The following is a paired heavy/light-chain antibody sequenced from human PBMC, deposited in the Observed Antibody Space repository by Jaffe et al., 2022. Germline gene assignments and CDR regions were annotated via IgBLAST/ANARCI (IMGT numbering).Light chain of an antibody. V-gene: IGLV2-23*02. CDR1: SSDIGSYNF. CDR3: FSYVGPYILM. J-gene: IGLJ3*02. CDR2: EVT. Sequence: QSALTQPASVSGSPGQSITISCTGTSSDIGSYNFVSWYQQYPGKAPKLMIYEVTKRPSGVSNRFSGSKSGNTASLTISGLQAEDEADYYCFSYVGPYILMFGGGTKLTVL.
Heavy chain of an antibody. Sequence: EVQLVESGGGLVQPGGSLRLSCAASGFTFSTYNMNWVRQAPGKGLEWVSYIRSSSDLVYYADSVKGRFTISRDNARKSLYLQMNSLRAEDTAVYYCARDGGKAYENDYWGQGTLVTVSS. D-gene: IGHD3-16*01. CDR2: IRSSSDLV. V-gene: IGHV3-48*01. CDR1: GFTFSTYN. J-gene: IGHJ4*02. CDR3: ARDGGKAYENDY.